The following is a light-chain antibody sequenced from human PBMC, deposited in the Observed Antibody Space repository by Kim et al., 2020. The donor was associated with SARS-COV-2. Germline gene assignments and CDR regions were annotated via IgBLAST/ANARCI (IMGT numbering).Light chain of an antibody. CDR1: SSDVGGYKY. J-gene: IGLJ3*02. CDR3: SSYISSTLV. Sequence: QSALTQPASVSGSPGQSITISCTGTSSDVGGYKYVSWYQHQPGKAPKLMIYDVSRRPSGVSYRFSGSKSGNTASLTISGLQAEDEADYYCSSYISSTLVFGGGTKVTVL. V-gene: IGLV2-14*03. CDR2: DVS.